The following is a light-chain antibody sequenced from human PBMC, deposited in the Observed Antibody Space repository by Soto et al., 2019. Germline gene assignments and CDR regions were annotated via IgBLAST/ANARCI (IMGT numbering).Light chain of an antibody. Sequence: EIVLTQSPGTLSLSPGERATLSCRASQSVSSSYLAWYQQKPGQAPRLLIYGASSRATGIPDRFSGSGSGTDFPLTISSMKSEDFAVYYCLQYHYWWTFGQGTKVDIK. CDR3: LQYHYWWT. CDR2: GAS. V-gene: IGKV3-20*01. CDR1: QSVSSSY. J-gene: IGKJ1*01.